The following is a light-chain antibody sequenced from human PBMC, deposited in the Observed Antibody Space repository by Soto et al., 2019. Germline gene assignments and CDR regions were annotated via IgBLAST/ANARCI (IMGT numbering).Light chain of an antibody. J-gene: IGLJ1*01. CDR2: EVV. Sequence: QSVLTQPASVSGSPGQSITISCTGTSRDIGAYNYVSWYLQHPGKAPKLMIYEVVNRPSGISNRFSGSKSGNTASLTISGLQAEDEADYYCVSYTTSASYVFGTGTKLTVL. CDR3: VSYTTSASYV. V-gene: IGLV2-14*01. CDR1: SRDIGAYNY.